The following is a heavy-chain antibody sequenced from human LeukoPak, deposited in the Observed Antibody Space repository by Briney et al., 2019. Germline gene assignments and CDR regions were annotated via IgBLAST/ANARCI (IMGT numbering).Heavy chain of an antibody. V-gene: IGHV4-34*01. CDR2: INHSGST. CDR1: GGSFSGYY. D-gene: IGHD5-12*01. CDR3: ARGRGYSGYAHNWFDP. Sequence: PSETLSLTCAVYGGSFSGYYWSWIRQPPGKGLEWIGEINHSGSTNYNPSLKSRVTISVDTSKNQFSLKLSSVTAADTAVYYCARGRGYSGYAHNWFDPWGQGTLVTVSS. J-gene: IGHJ5*02.